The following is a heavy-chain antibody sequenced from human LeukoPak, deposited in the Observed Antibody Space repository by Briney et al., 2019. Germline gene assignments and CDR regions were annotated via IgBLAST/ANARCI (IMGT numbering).Heavy chain of an antibody. CDR2: ISNSSSYI. J-gene: IGHJ4*02. CDR3: ARDVSSGSSKTFDY. V-gene: IGHV3-21*01. Sequence: PGGSLRLSCAASGFTFSSYSMNWVRQAPGKGLEWVSSISNSSSYIYYADSVKGRFTISRDNAKNSLYLQMNSLRAEDTAVYYCARDVSSGSSKTFDYWGQGTLVTVSS. D-gene: IGHD1-26*01. CDR1: GFTFSSYS.